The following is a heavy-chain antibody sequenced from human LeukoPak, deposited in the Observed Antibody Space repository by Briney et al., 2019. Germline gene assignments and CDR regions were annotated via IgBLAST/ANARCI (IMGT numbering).Heavy chain of an antibody. D-gene: IGHD1-26*01. V-gene: IGHV3-7*01. CDR1: GFTFSSYW. CDR3: ARDSSRGGATVLDY. J-gene: IGHJ4*02. Sequence: GGXLRLSCAASGFTFSSYWMSWVRQAPGKGLEWVANIKQDGSEKYYVDSVKGRFTISRDNAENSLYLQMNSLRAEDTAVYYCARDSSRGGATVLDYWGQGTLVTVSS. CDR2: IKQDGSEK.